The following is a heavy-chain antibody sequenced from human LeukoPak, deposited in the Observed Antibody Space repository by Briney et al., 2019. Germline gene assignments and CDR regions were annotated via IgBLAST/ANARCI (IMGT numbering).Heavy chain of an antibody. CDR2: INPSSGET. Sequence: ASVKVSCKPSGYTFTGAYVHWVRQAPGQGLEWMGWINPSSGETKFAQKFQGRVTMTRDTSISTVYMDLGGLRSDDTAVYYCARVLFNSGYDYWGQGSLVTVSS. CDR1: GYTFTGAY. D-gene: IGHD3-9*01. J-gene: IGHJ4*02. V-gene: IGHV1-2*02. CDR3: ARVLFNSGYDY.